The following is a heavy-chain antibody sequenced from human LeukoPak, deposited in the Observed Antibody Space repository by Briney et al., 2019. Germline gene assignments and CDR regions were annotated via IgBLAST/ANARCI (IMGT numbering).Heavy chain of an antibody. J-gene: IGHJ4*02. V-gene: IGHV4-59*08. Sequence: SETLSLTCTVSGGSISSYYWSWIRQPPGKGLEWIGYIYYSGSTNYNPSLKSRVTISVDTSKNQFSLKLSSVTAADTAVYYCARANYDFWSGYYKGVPNFDYWGQGTLVTVSS. CDR3: ARANYDFWSGYYKGVPNFDY. CDR2: IYYSGST. CDR1: GGSISSYY. D-gene: IGHD3-3*01.